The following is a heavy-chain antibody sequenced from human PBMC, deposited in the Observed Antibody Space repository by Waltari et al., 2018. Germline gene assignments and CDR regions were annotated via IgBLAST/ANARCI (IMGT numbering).Heavy chain of an antibody. CDR3: ASGSGWLSDY. Sequence: EVHLVESGGGLVQPGGSLRLSCEASGFTFSNFWMTWVRQAPGKGPEWVAIIKQDGSEKHYVDSMKGRLTISRDNAKNSFYLEMSSLRAEDTAVYYCASGSGWLSDYWGQGTLVTVSS. CDR1: GFTFSNFW. CDR2: IKQDGSEK. D-gene: IGHD6-19*01. J-gene: IGHJ4*02. V-gene: IGHV3-7*02.